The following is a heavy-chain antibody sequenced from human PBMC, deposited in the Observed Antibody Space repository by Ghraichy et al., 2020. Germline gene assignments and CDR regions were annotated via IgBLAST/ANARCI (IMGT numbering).Heavy chain of an antibody. V-gene: IGHV3-7*03. D-gene: IGHD6-19*01. Sequence: GGSLRLSCAASGFTFSSYWMSWVRQAPGKGLEWVANIKQDGSEKYYVDSVKGRFTISRDNAKNSLYLQMNSLRAEDTAVYYCARDSPDGYSSGWYQAHAPYFDYWGQGTLVTVSS. CDR3: ARDSPDGYSSGWYQAHAPYFDY. CDR1: GFTFSSYW. J-gene: IGHJ4*02. CDR2: IKQDGSEK.